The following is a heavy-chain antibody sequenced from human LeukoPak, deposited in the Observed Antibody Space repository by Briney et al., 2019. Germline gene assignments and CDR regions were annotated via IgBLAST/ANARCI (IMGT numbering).Heavy chain of an antibody. V-gene: IGHV1-24*01. Sequence: GASVKVSCKVSGYTLTELSMHWVRQAPGKGLEWMGGFDPEDGETIYAQKFQGRVTMTEDTSTDTAYMELSSLRSEDTAVYYCATTLIVVVPGYYAFDIWGQGTMVTVSS. J-gene: IGHJ3*02. CDR2: FDPEDGET. D-gene: IGHD2-2*01. CDR3: ATTLIVVVPGYYAFDI. CDR1: GYTLTELS.